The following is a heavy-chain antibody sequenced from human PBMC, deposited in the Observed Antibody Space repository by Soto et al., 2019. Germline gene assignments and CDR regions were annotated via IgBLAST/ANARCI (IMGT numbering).Heavy chain of an antibody. V-gene: IGHV3-23*01. CDR3: AKDRQFRSYYESAGHYNN. D-gene: IGHD3-10*01. CDR1: GFTFKPYD. CDR2: ISGSGAIT. Sequence: SLRLTCVASGFTFKPYDMRLVRQAPGKGLEWVSGISGSGAITYYADSVRGRFTISRDNSKNTLYLQLNSLRAEDTAIYYCAKDRQFRSYYESAGHYNNWGQGTLVTVSS. J-gene: IGHJ4*02.